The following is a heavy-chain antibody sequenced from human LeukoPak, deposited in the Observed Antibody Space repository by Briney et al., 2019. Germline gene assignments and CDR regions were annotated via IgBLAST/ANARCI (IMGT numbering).Heavy chain of an antibody. D-gene: IGHD1-26*01. CDR1: GFTFSSYG. V-gene: IGHV3-30*18. CDR3: AKGEESGY. J-gene: IGHJ4*02. Sequence: GGSLRLSCAASGFTFSSYGMHWVRQAPGKGLEWVAVISYDGSNKYYADSVKGQFTISRDNSKNTLYLQMNSLRAEDTAVYYCAKGEESGYWGQGTLVTVSS. CDR2: ISYDGSNK.